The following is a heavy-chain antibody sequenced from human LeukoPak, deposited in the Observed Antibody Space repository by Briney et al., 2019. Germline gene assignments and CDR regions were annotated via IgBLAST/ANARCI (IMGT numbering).Heavy chain of an antibody. V-gene: IGHV3-7*01. CDR2: IKQDGGET. D-gene: IGHD4-11*01. J-gene: IGHJ4*02. Sequence: GGSLRLSCAASGCTFSSYGFHWVRQAPGKGLEWVASIKQDGGETFYVDSVKGRFTISRDNAKNSLYLQMNSLRAEDTAVYYCTEEDHSNYNYWGQGPLVTVSS. CDR3: TEEDHSNYNY. CDR1: GCTFSSYG.